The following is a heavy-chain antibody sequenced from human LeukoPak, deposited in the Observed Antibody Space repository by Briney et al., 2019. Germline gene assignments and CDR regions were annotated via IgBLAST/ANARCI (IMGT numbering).Heavy chain of an antibody. CDR3: ARGRSITLLRGVAMSDGFDI. J-gene: IGHJ3*02. CDR1: GFTFSSYA. V-gene: IGHV3-30-3*01. CDR2: ISYDGSNK. Sequence: GGSLRLSCAASGFTFSSYAMHWVRQAPGKGLEWVAVISYDGSNKYYADSVKGRFTISRDNSKNTLFLQMNGLRAEDTALYYCARGRSITLLRGVAMSDGFDIWGQGAMVAVSS. D-gene: IGHD3-10*01.